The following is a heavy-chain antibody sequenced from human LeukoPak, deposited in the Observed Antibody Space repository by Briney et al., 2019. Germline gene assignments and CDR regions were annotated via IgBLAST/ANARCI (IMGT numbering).Heavy chain of an antibody. V-gene: IGHV1-18*01. Sequence: ASLKVSCKTSGYNFHNYGVTWVRQAPGQGLEWVGFIYDGDARYAQKFQGRVTLTTDRSTNTAYMELRNLRSDDTALYYCARALLGVLTGVLEYWGQGALVSVSS. CDR1: GYNFHNYG. CDR2: IYDGDA. CDR3: ARALLGVLTGVLEY. J-gene: IGHJ4*02. D-gene: IGHD3-9*01.